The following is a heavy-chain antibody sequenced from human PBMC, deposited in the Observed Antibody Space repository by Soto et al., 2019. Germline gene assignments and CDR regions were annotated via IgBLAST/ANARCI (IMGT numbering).Heavy chain of an antibody. CDR3: ARVGDFGAEPGNYYYYYGMDV. CDR1: GFTFSSYA. Sequence: QVQLVESGGGVVQPGRSLRLSCAASGFTFSSYAMHWVRQAPGKGLEWVAVISYDGSNKYYADSVKGRFTISRDNSKNTLYLQMNSLRAEDTAVYYCARVGDFGAEPGNYYYYYGMDVWGQGTTVTVSS. J-gene: IGHJ6*02. D-gene: IGHD3-3*01. CDR2: ISYDGSNK. V-gene: IGHV3-30-3*01.